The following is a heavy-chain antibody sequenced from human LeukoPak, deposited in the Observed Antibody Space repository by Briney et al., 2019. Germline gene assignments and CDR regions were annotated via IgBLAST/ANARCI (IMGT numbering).Heavy chain of an antibody. Sequence: ASVKVSCKASGYTVTDHALHWVRQAPGQGLEWLGWIKFENGETSYGWKFRGRVTMTSDTSISTAYMELNRLRSDDTAVYYCARGSYDSSDFEYFHHWGQGTLVTVSS. J-gene: IGHJ1*01. V-gene: IGHV1-2*02. CDR1: GYTVTDHA. CDR2: IKFENGET. CDR3: ARGSYDSSDFEYFHH. D-gene: IGHD3-22*01.